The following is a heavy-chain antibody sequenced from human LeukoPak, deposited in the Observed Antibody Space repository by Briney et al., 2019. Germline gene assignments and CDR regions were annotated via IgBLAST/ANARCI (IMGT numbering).Heavy chain of an antibody. J-gene: IGHJ4*02. Sequence: PGGSLRLSCAASGFTFSSYAMSWVRQAPGKGLEWVSAISGSGGSTYYADSVKGRFTISRDNSKNTLYLQMNSLRAEDTVVYYCAKDLQKQLTFDCRGQGTLVIVSS. V-gene: IGHV3-23*01. CDR2: ISGSGGST. CDR1: GFTFSSYA. D-gene: IGHD6-13*01. CDR3: AKDLQKQLTFDC.